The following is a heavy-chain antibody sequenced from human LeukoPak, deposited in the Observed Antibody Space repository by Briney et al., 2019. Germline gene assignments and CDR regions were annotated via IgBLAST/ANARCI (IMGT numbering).Heavy chain of an antibody. J-gene: IGHJ5*02. Sequence: ASVEVSCKASGYTFTSYAMNWVRQAPGQGLEWMGWINTNTGNPTYAQGFTGRFVFSLDTSVSTAYLQISSLKAEDTAVYYCARDRSMVRGVKGVRWFDPWGQGTLVTVSS. D-gene: IGHD3-10*01. V-gene: IGHV7-4-1*02. CDR1: GYTFTSYA. CDR3: ARDRSMVRGVKGVRWFDP. CDR2: INTNTGNP.